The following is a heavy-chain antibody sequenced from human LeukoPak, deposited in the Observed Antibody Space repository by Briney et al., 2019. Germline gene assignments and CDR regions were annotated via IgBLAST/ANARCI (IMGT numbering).Heavy chain of an antibody. J-gene: IGHJ4*02. CDR1: GGSISTSNYY. V-gene: IGHV4-39*07. CDR3: AKDLSWFGGSLATFGY. CDR2: IFYSGST. D-gene: IGHD3-10*01. Sequence: SETLSLTCTVSGGSISTSNYYWGWVRQPPGKGLEWIGNIFYSGSTYYSPSLKSRVTISLDTSRNQFSLKLNSVTAADTAVYYCAKDLSWFGGSLATFGYWGQGTLATVSS.